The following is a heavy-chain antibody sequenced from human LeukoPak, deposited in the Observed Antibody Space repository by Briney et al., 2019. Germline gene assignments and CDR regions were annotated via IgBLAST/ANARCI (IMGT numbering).Heavy chain of an antibody. D-gene: IGHD2-2*01. V-gene: IGHV1-46*01. CDR3: ARVGGVVPAAITLGY. CDR2: INPSGGST. J-gene: IGHJ4*02. Sequence: ASVNVSCKASGYTFTSYYMHWVRQAPGQGLEWMGIINPSGGSTSYAQKFQGRVTMTRDTSTSTVYMELSSLRSEDTAVYYCARVGGVVPAAITLGYWGQGTLVTASS. CDR1: GYTFTSYY.